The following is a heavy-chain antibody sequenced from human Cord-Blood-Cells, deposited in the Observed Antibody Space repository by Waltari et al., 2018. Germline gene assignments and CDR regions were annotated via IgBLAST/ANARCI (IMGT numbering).Heavy chain of an antibody. CDR2: INHSGST. CDR3: ARNTKYSSGWYLPRSYYYYGMDV. Sequence: QVQLQQWGAGLLKPSETLSLTCAVYGGSFSGYYWSWIRQPPGKGLEWIGEINHSGSTTYNPSLKSRVTISVDTSKNQFSLKLSSVTAADTAVYYCARNTKYSSGWYLPRSYYYYGMDVWGQGTTVTVSS. J-gene: IGHJ6*02. D-gene: IGHD6-19*01. CDR1: GGSFSGYY. V-gene: IGHV4-34*01.